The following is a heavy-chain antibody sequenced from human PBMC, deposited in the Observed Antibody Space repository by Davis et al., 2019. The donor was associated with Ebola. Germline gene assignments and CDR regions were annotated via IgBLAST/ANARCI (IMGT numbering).Heavy chain of an antibody. CDR3: ARDHYGTLTTVTIDY. V-gene: IGHV1-18*01. J-gene: IGHJ4*02. D-gene: IGHD4-11*01. CDR2: ISPYNGHP. CDR1: GYTFTNYG. Sequence: SVKVSCKASGYTFTNYGISWVRQAPGQGLEWMGWISPYNGHPNYAQKLQGRVTMTTDTSTSTAYMELRSLRSDDTAVYYCARDHYGTLTTVTIDYWGQGTLVTVSS.